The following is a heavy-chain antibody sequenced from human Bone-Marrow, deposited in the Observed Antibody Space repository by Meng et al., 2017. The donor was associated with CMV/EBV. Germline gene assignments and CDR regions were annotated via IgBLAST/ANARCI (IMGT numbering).Heavy chain of an antibody. CDR2: INPNSGGT. Sequence: ASVKVSCKASGYTLTGYYMHWVRQAPGQGLEWMGWINPNSGGTNYAQKFQGRVTMTRDTSISTAYMELSRLRSDDTAVYYCARVLQSIAARDPPPYYYYGMDVWGQGTTVTVSS. J-gene: IGHJ6*02. CDR3: ARVLQSIAARDPPPYYYYGMDV. V-gene: IGHV1-2*02. D-gene: IGHD6-6*01. CDR1: GYTLTGYY.